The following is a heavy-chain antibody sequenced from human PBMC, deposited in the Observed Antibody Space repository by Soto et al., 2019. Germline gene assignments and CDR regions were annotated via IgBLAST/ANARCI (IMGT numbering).Heavy chain of an antibody. CDR1: GFTFSSYA. CDR2: ISGGGGST. Sequence: GGSLRLSCAASGFTFSSYAMSWVRQAPGKGLEWVSVISGGGGSTYYVDSVKGRFTISRDNSKNMLYLQMNSLRAEDTAVYYCAKDRHPSQQLVRGNFDYWGQGTLVTVSS. D-gene: IGHD6-13*01. J-gene: IGHJ4*02. V-gene: IGHV3-23*01. CDR3: AKDRHPSQQLVRGNFDY.